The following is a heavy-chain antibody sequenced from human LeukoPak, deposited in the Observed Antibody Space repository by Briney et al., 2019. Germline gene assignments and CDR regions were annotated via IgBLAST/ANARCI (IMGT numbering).Heavy chain of an antibody. D-gene: IGHD3-10*01. CDR1: GFTFSSYA. J-gene: IGHJ4*02. Sequence: GGSLRLSCAASGFTFSSYAMSWVRQAPGKGLEWVSAISGSGGSTYYADSVKGRFTISRDNSKNTLYLQMNSLRAEDTAVYYCAKAIGRFGELLYFDYWGQGTLVTVSS. CDR3: AKAIGRFGELLYFDY. CDR2: ISGSGGST. V-gene: IGHV3-23*01.